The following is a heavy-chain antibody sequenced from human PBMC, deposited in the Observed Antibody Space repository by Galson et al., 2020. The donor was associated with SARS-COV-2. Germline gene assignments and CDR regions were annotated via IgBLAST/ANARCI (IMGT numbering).Heavy chain of an antibody. CDR2: INPSGGST. J-gene: IGHJ5*02. CDR3: ARAPGVAGTTGFWFDP. CDR1: GYTFTSYY. V-gene: IGHV1-46*01. Sequence: ASVKVSCKASGYTFTSYYMHWVRQAPGQGLEWMGIINPSGGSTSYAQKFQGRVTMTRDTSTSTVYMELSSLRSEDTAVYYCARAPGVAGTTGFWFDPWGQGTLVTVSS. D-gene: IGHD1-7*01.